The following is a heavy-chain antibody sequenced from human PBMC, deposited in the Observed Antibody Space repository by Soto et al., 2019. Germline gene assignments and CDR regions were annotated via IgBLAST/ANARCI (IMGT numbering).Heavy chain of an antibody. V-gene: IGHV4-4*02. CDR2: IHHSGST. J-gene: IGHJ3*02. Sequence: QVQLQESGPGLVKPSGTLSLTCAVSGGSIISSNWWSWVRQSPRKGLEWIGEIHHSGSTNYNPSLQSRVSIAVDESKNQFSLKVSSVTAADTAVYYCARWLAFCSGGTCWDSFDIWGQGTMVTVSS. CDR3: ARWLAFCSGGTCWDSFDI. CDR1: GGSIISSNW. D-gene: IGHD2-15*01.